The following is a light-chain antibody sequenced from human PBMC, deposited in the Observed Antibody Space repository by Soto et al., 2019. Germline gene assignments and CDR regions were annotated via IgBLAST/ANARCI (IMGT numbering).Light chain of an antibody. J-gene: IGKJ4*02. Sequence: EIVMTQSPATLSVSPGERATLSCRASQSVSSNLAWYQQKPAQAPRLLIYDASTRATGIPARFSGSGSGTEFTLTISSLQSEDFAVYYCQQYNNWPLTFGGGTNVEIK. CDR3: QQYNNWPLT. V-gene: IGKV3-15*01. CDR1: QSVSSN. CDR2: DAS.